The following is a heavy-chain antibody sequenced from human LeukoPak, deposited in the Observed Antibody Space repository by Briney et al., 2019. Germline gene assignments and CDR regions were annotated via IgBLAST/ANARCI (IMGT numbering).Heavy chain of an antibody. V-gene: IGHV4-59*08. CDR3: ASLNLRYFASNDFPYWYFTL. CDR2: VYYIGAA. J-gene: IGHJ2*01. CDR1: DGSISNYY. Sequence: SETLSLTCTVSDGSISNYYWSWLRQPPRKGLQWMGYVYYIGAAKYNPSLNSRVPMSVDASKNQFSLRLSSVTAPDTAVYYCASLNLRYFASNDFPYWYFTLWGRGTLVTVSS. D-gene: IGHD3/OR15-3a*01.